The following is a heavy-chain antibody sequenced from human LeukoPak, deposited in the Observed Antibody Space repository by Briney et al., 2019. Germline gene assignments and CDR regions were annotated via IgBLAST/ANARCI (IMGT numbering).Heavy chain of an antibody. V-gene: IGHV3-53*01. CDR1: GFTVSSNY. J-gene: IGHJ6*02. D-gene: IGHD3-16*01. CDR3: ARGLRGMADSYYYGMDL. CDR2: IYSGGTT. Sequence: GGSLRLSCAASGFTVSSNYMTWVRQAPGKGLEWVSVIYSGGTTYYADSVKGRFTIPRDNSKNTLFLQINSLRAEDTAVYYCARGLRGMADSYYYGMDLWGQGTTVTVSS.